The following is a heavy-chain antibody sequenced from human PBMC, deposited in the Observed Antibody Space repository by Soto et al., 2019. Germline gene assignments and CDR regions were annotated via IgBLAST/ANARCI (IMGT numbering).Heavy chain of an antibody. Sequence: GGSLRLSCAASGFTFSDHYMDWVRQAPGKGLEWVGRARKKANSYTTEYAASVKGRFTISRDDSKNSLYLQMNSLKTEDTAVYYCASSIGGDYQLDYWGQGTLVTVSS. V-gene: IGHV3-72*01. CDR3: ASSIGGDYQLDY. CDR1: GFTFSDHY. J-gene: IGHJ4*02. D-gene: IGHD4-17*01. CDR2: ARKKANSYTT.